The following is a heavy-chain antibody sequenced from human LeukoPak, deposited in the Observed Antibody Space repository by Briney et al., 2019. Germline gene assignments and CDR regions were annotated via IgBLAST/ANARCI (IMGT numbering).Heavy chain of an antibody. CDR3: ARPRVVATYFDY. Sequence: ASVKVSCKASGYTFAGYYIHWVRQAPRQGLEWMGWINPNSGGTNYAQKFQGRVTMTRDTSISTAYMELSRLRSDDTAVYYCARPRVVATYFDYWGQGTLVTVSS. CDR1: GYTFAGYY. D-gene: IGHD5-12*01. CDR2: INPNSGGT. J-gene: IGHJ4*02. V-gene: IGHV1-2*02.